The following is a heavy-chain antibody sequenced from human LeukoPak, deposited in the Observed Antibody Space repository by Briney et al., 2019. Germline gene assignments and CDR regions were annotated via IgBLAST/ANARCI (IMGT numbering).Heavy chain of an antibody. D-gene: IGHD6-13*01. CDR3: AREGIAAAGTYYYYYGMDV. Sequence: GGSLRLSYAASGFTFSSYWMHWVRQAPGKGLVWVSRINSDGSSTSYADSVKGRFTISRDNAKNTLYLQMNSLRAEDTAVYYCAREGIAAAGTYYYYYGMDVWGQGTTVTVSS. J-gene: IGHJ6*02. CDR2: INSDGSST. V-gene: IGHV3-74*01. CDR1: GFTFSSYW.